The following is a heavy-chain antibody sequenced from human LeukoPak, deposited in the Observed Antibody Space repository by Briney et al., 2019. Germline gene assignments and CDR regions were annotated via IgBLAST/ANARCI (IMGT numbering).Heavy chain of an antibody. CDR3: ARGVSGSPDYYYYYMDV. CDR1: GYTFTSYD. V-gene: IGHV1-8*01. J-gene: IGHJ6*03. Sequence: ASVTVSFTASGYTFTSYDINWVRQATGQGLEWMGWMNPNSGNTGYAQKFQGRVTMTRNTSISTAYMELSSLRSEDTAVYYCARGVSGSPDYYYYYMDVWGKGTTVTISS. CDR2: MNPNSGNT. D-gene: IGHD1-26*01.